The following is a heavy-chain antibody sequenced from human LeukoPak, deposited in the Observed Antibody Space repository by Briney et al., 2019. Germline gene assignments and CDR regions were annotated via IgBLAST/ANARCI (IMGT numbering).Heavy chain of an antibody. J-gene: IGHJ3*02. D-gene: IGHD1-26*01. CDR2: IYTSGST. CDR3: ARERWEVLTPMQAFDI. CDR1: GGSINNESYY. V-gene: IGHV4-61*02. Sequence: SETLSLTCTVSGGSINNESYYWSWIRQPAGKGLEWIGRIYTSGSTNYNPSLKSRVTISKDTSKNQFSLKLSSVTAADTAVYFCARERWEVLTPMQAFDIWGQGTMVTVSS.